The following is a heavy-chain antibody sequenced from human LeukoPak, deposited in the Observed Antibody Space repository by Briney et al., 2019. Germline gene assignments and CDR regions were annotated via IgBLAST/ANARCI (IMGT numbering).Heavy chain of an antibody. J-gene: IGHJ4*02. Sequence: SETLSLTCTVSGGSISGSYWSWIRQPPGKGLEWIGYIFYTGDNNYNPSLKTRATVSMDTSKNQFSLKMTSVTAADTAVYYCARHTNARPFDFWGQGTLVTVSS. CDR3: ARHTNARPFDF. D-gene: IGHD6-6*01. CDR1: GGSISGSY. CDR2: IFYTGDN. V-gene: IGHV4-59*08.